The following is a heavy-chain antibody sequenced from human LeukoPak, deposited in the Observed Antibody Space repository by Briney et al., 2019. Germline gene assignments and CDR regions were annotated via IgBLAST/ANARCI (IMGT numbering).Heavy chain of an antibody. CDR2: ISYDGSNK. CDR1: GFTFSSYG. D-gene: IGHD3-10*01. J-gene: IGHJ4*02. Sequence: GGSLRLSCAASGFTFSSYGMHWVRQAPGKGLEWVAVISYDGSNKYYADSVKGRFTISRDNSKNTLYLQMNSLRAEDTAVYYCAKDFPVRGVLYYFDYWGQGTLVTVSS. V-gene: IGHV3-30*18. CDR3: AKDFPVRGVLYYFDY.